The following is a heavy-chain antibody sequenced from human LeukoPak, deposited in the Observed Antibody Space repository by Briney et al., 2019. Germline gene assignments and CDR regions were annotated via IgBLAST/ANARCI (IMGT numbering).Heavy chain of an antibody. CDR3: ARGVAMAVYFQH. J-gene: IGHJ1*01. D-gene: IGHD5-12*01. CDR2: IYHSGST. CDR1: GGSFSGYY. V-gene: IGHV4-34*01. Sequence: PSETLSLTCAVYGGSFSGYYWSWIRQPPGKGLEWIGSIYHSGSTYYNPSLKSRVTISVDTSKNQFSLKLSSVTAADTAVYYCARGVAMAVYFQHWGQGTLVTVSS.